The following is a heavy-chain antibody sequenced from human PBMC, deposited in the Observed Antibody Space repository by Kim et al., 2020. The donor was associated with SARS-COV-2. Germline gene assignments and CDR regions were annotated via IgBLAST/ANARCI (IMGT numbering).Heavy chain of an antibody. V-gene: IGHV4-39*01. Sequence: SETLSLTCTVSGGSISSSSYYWGWIRQPPGKGLEWIGSIYYSGSTYYNPSLKSRVTISVDTSKKQFSLKLSSVTAADTAVYYCVRHLRGGIAVAGGYYFDYWGQGTLVTLSS. CDR2: IYYSGST. CDR1: GGSISSSSYY. J-gene: IGHJ4*02. CDR3: VRHLRGGIAVAGGYYFDY. D-gene: IGHD6-19*01.